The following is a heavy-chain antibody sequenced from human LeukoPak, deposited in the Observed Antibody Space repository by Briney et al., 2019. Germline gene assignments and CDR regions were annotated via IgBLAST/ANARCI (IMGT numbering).Heavy chain of an antibody. J-gene: IGHJ4*02. V-gene: IGHV3-23*01. CDR1: GFTFSSYA. CDR2: ISGSGGST. Sequence: GGSLRLSCAASGFTFSSYAMTWVRQAPGKGLEWVSAISGSGGSTYYADSVKGRFTISRDNSKNTLYLQMNSLRAEDTAVYYCAKASAMIVVVSKHFDYWGQGTLVTVSS. CDR3: AKASAMIVVVSKHFDY. D-gene: IGHD3-22*01.